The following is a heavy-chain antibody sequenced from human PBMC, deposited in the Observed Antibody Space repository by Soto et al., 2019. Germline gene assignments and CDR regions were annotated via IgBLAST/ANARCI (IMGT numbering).Heavy chain of an antibody. J-gene: IGHJ4*02. CDR2: ISTYNGNT. V-gene: IGHV1-18*01. CDR1: GYTFTSSG. D-gene: IGHD6-19*01. CDR3: ARTVACYFDY. Sequence: ASVKVSCKASGYTFTSSGISWVRQAPGQGREWRGWISTYNGNTNYAQNLQGRVTMTTDTSTSTAYMELRGMRSDDTAVYYCARTVACYFDYWGQGTLVTVSS.